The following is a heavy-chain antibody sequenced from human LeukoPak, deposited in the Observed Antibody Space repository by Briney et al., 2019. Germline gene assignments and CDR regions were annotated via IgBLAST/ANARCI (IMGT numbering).Heavy chain of an antibody. CDR3: AELGITMIGGV. CDR1: GFTCSSYG. CDR2: ISSSGSTI. Sequence: GGSLRLSCAASGFTCSSYGMSWVRQAPGKGLEWVSYISSSGSTIYYADSVKGRFTISRDNAKNSLYLQMNSLRAEDTAVYYCAELGITMIGGVWGKGTTVTISS. J-gene: IGHJ6*04. V-gene: IGHV3-48*04. D-gene: IGHD3-10*02.